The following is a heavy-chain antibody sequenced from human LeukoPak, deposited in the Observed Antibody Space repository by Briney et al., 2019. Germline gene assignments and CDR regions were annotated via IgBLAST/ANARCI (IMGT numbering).Heavy chain of an antibody. V-gene: IGHV3-21*01. J-gene: IGHJ4*02. CDR2: ISSISHYI. CDR1: GFTFGRYR. Sequence: PGGSLRLSCAASGFTFGRYRMNWVRQAPGKGLEWVSTISSISHYIYYADSVKGRFTISRDNAKNSMYLQMNSLRAEDTGVYYCARDLSLGNPGGFDYWGQGALVTVSS. D-gene: IGHD3-16*01. CDR3: ARDLSLGNPGGFDY.